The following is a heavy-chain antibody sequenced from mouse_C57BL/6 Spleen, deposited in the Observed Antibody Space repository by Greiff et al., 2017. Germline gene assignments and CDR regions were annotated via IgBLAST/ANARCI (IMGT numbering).Heavy chain of an antibody. D-gene: IGHD2-5*01. V-gene: IGHV1-80*01. Sequence: VQLKESGAELVKPGASVKISCKASGYAFSSYWMNWVKQRPGKGLEWIGQIYPGDGDTNYNGKFKGKATLTADKSSSTAYMQLSSLTSEDSAVYFCARSGYSNYVFDYWGQGTTLTVSS. J-gene: IGHJ2*01. CDR2: IYPGDGDT. CDR3: ARSGYSNYVFDY. CDR1: GYAFSSYW.